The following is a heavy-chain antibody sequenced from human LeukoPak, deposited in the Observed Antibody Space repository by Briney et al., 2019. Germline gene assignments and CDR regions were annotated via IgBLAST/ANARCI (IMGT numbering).Heavy chain of an antibody. CDR3: ARDYKYAFDN. J-gene: IGHJ4*02. D-gene: IGHD5-24*01. Sequence: GGSLRLSCAASGFTFSAYSMNWVRQAPGKRLAWISYIGISSGNTKYADSVKGRFTISGDKAKNSLYLQMNSLRVEDTAVYYCARDYKYAFDNWGQGTLVTVSS. V-gene: IGHV3-48*01. CDR1: GFTFSAYS. CDR2: IGISSGNT.